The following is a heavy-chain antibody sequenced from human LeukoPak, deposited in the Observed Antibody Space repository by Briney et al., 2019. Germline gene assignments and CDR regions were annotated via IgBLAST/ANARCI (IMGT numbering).Heavy chain of an antibody. Sequence: PGGSLRLSCAASGFTFSNAWMSWVRQAPGKGLEWVGRIKSKTDGGTTDYAAPVKGRFTISRDDSKNTPYLQMNSLKTEDTAVYYCARPLAYCGGDCYSSYWGQGTLVTVSS. D-gene: IGHD2-21*01. J-gene: IGHJ4*02. CDR2: IKSKTDGGTT. CDR3: ARPLAYCGGDCYSSY. V-gene: IGHV3-15*01. CDR1: GFTFSNAW.